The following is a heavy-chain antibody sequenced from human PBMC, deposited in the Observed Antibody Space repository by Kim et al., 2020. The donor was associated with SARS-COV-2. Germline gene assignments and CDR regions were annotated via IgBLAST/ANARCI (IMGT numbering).Heavy chain of an antibody. V-gene: IGHV4-59*09. CDR3: ARGLEGKKGVFDY. J-gene: IGHJ4*02. D-gene: IGHD3-3*01. Sequence: YNPSLQSRVTVPVDTSKNQFSLKLSSVTAADTAVYYCARGLEGKKGVFDYWGQGTLVTVSS.